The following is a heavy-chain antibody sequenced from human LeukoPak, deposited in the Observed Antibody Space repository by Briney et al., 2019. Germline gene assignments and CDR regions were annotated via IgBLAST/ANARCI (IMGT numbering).Heavy chain of an antibody. CDR3: ARDLMGSFSDLLFDY. CDR2: IWYDGSNK. D-gene: IGHD2-8*01. CDR1: GFTFSSYG. Sequence: GRSLRLSCAASGFTFSSYGMHWVRQAPGKGLEWVAVIWYDGSNKYYADSVKGRFTISRDNAKNSLYLQMNSLRDEDTAVYYCARDLMGSFSDLLFDYWGQGTLVTVSS. J-gene: IGHJ4*02. V-gene: IGHV3-33*01.